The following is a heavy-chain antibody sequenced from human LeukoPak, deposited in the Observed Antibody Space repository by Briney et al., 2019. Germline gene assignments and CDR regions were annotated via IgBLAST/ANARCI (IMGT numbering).Heavy chain of an antibody. D-gene: IGHD5-12*01. CDR1: GYTFTSYG. V-gene: IGHV1-18*01. J-gene: IGHJ4*02. Sequence: ASVSVSCKASGYTFTSYGISWVRQAPGQGLEWMGWISAYNGNTNYAQNLQGRVTMTTDTSTSTAYMQLRSLRSDDTAMYYCARGGYSGSIDYWGQGTLVTVSS. CDR3: ARGGYSGSIDY. CDR2: ISAYNGNT.